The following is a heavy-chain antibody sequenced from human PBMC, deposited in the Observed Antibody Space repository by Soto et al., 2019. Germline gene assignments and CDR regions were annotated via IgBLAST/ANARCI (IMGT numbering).Heavy chain of an antibody. D-gene: IGHD3-22*01. CDR3: TGRKFYYDSSGYPA. Sequence: GGSLRLSCAASGFTFSSYEMNWVRQAPGKGLEWVSYISNSGSTIYYADSVKGRFTISRDNARNSLYLQMNSLRAEDTALYYCTGRKFYYDSSGYPAWGQGTLVTVSS. V-gene: IGHV3-48*03. CDR1: GFTFSSYE. CDR2: ISNSGSTI. J-gene: IGHJ5*02.